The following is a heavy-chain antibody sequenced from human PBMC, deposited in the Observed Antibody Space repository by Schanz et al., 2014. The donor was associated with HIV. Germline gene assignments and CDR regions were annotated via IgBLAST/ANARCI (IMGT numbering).Heavy chain of an antibody. D-gene: IGHD1-1*01. CDR1: GFTFSVYA. CDR3: AKDKNDQRVYSMDV. V-gene: IGHV3-23*01. Sequence: DVQLLESGGGLIQPGGSLRLSCAASGFTFSVYAMNWVRQAPGKGLEWVSVINNRGGNTYYADSVKGRFTISRDNFKNTLYLQMNSLRAEDTAVYYCAKDKNDQRVYSMDVWGQGTTVTVSS. CDR2: INNRGGNT. J-gene: IGHJ6*02.